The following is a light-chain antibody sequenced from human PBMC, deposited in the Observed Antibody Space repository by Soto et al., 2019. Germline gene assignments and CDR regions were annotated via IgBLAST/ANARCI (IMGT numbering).Light chain of an antibody. CDR3: QLYATTPPIT. J-gene: IGKJ4*01. CDR2: GAS. Sequence: EIVLTQSPGTLSLSPGERATLPCRASQSVSSSFLAWYQQKPGQAPRLLIYGASNRATGIPDRFSGSGSGTDFTLTISRLEPVDFAVYYCQLYATTPPITFGGGTKVDIK. V-gene: IGKV3-20*01. CDR1: QSVSSSF.